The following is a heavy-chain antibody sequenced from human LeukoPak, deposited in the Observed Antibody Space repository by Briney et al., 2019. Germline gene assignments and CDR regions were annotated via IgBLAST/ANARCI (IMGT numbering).Heavy chain of an antibody. V-gene: IGHV3-20*04. Sequence: PGGTLRLSCAPSGFIFEDHGMSRVPHAPGAGLEWLSGINWNGETTGYVDSVKRRVTISRDKDKNSLYLQLNSLRAEDTALYYCATHSYYYGLGSYPHYLDYWGQGTLVTVSS. J-gene: IGHJ4*02. CDR1: GFIFEDHG. D-gene: IGHD3-10*01. CDR3: ATHSYYYGLGSYPHYLDY. CDR2: INWNGETT.